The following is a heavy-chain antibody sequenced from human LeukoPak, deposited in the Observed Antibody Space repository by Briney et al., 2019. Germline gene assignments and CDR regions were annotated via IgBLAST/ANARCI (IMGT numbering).Heavy chain of an antibody. CDR2: INCYNGNT. J-gene: IGHJ4*02. CDR3: ARDLGALSSSWYYLSYY. CDR1: GYNFNNNG. V-gene: IGHV1-18*04. Sequence: ASVKVSCKTSGYNFNNNGISWVRQAPGQGLEWMGWINCYNGNTKYSQKIQGRVTMTKDTPTSTVYMELRSLRSDDTAVYYCARDLGALSSSWYYLSYYWGQGTLVTVSS. D-gene: IGHD6-13*01.